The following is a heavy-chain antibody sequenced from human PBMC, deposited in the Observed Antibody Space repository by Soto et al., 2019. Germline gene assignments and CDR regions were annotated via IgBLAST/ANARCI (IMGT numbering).Heavy chain of an antibody. CDR2: IGRGGDPI. CDR3: VSAPDPRYYAMDA. J-gene: IGHJ6*01. V-gene: IGHV3-48*03. CDR1: GFIFSEYQ. Sequence: GGSLRLSCVVSGFIFSEYQFNWVRQAPGKGLEWLSYIGRGGDPIYDAHSVKGGFTISRDDAKNTLYLEMNSLRVEDTAIYYCVSAPDPRYYAMDAWGKGXTVT. D-gene: IGHD1-20*01.